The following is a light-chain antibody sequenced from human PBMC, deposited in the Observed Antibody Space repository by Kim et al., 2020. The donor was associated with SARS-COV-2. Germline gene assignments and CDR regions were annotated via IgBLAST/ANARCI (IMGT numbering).Light chain of an antibody. CDR2: DSN. J-gene: IGLJ1*01. CDR1: SSNIGSNV. V-gene: IGLV1-44*01. CDR3: ATWDDSLTGFV. Sequence: GQSVTISCSGSSSNIGSNVVNWYQLLPGTAPKLLIYDSNQRPSGVPDRFSGSKSGTSASLAISGLQSEDEADYFCATWDDSLTGFVLGTGTKVTVL.